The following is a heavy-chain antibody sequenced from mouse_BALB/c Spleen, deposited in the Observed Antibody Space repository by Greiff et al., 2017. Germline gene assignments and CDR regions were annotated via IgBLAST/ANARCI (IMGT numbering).Heavy chain of an antibody. CDR3: ARRGDYRYFDY. D-gene: IGHD2-14*01. Sequence: QVQLQQPGAELVKPGTSVKLSCKASGYNFTSYWINWVKLRPGQGLEWIGDIYPGSGSTNYNEKFKSKATLTVDTSSSTAYMQLSSLASEDSALYYCARRGDYRYFDYWGQGTTLTVSS. V-gene: IGHV1-55*01. J-gene: IGHJ2*01. CDR1: GYNFTSYW. CDR2: IYPGSGST.